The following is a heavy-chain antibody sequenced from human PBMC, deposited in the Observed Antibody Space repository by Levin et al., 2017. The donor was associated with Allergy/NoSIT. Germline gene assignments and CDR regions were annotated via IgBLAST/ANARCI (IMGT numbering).Heavy chain of an antibody. D-gene: IGHD1-26*01. CDR1: GFTFSSYW. CDR3: ARALIVGATSGGDY. V-gene: IGHV3-74*01. J-gene: IGHJ4*02. CDR2: INTDGSTT. Sequence: HAGGSLRLSCAASGFTFSSYWMHWVRQAPGKGLVWVSRINTDGSTTNYADSVKGRFTISRDNAKNTLYLQMNSLRAEDTAVYYCARALIVGATSGGDYWGQGTLVTVSS.